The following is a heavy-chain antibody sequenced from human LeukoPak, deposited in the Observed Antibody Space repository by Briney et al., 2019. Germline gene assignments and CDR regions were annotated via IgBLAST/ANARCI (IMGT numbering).Heavy chain of an antibody. CDR2: INPNSGGT. V-gene: IGHV1-2*02. CDR1: GYTFTGYY. Sequence: GAAVKVSCKASGYTFTGYYMHWVRQAPGQRLEWMGWINPNSGGTNYAQKFQGRVTMTRDTSISTAYMELSRLRSDDTAVYYCAREAAAGGGDYWGHGTLVTVSS. J-gene: IGHJ4*01. D-gene: IGHD6-13*01. CDR3: AREAAAGGGDY.